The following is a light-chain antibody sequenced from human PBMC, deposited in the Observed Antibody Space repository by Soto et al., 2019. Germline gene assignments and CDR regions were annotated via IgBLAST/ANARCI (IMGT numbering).Light chain of an antibody. CDR1: HSVSSS. CDR2: AAS. CDR3: QQRTNWPIT. J-gene: IGKJ5*01. V-gene: IGKV3-11*01. Sequence: IVLTQSPGTLSSSPGERATLSCRASHSVSSSLAWYQQKRGQAPRLLIYAASNRATGIPARFSGSGSGTDFTLTISSLEPEDFAVYYCQQRTNWPITFGQGTRLEIK.